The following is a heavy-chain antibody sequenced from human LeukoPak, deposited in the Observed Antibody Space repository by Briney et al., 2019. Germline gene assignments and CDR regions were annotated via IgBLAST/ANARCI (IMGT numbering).Heavy chain of an antibody. V-gene: IGHV3-23*01. D-gene: IGHD2-2*02. Sequence: PGGSLRLSCAASGFTFSSYAMSWVRQAPGKGLEWVSAISGSGGSTYYADSVKGRFTISRDNSNNTLYLQMNSLRAEDTAVYYCAKSPLLGYCSSTSCYTVFDYWGQGTLVTVSS. CDR1: GFTFSSYA. CDR3: AKSPLLGYCSSTSCYTVFDY. CDR2: ISGSGGST. J-gene: IGHJ4*02.